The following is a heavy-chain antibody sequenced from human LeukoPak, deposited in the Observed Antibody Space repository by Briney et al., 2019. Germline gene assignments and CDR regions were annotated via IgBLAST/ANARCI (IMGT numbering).Heavy chain of an antibody. D-gene: IGHD4-11*01. Sequence: SVKVSCKASGFTFTKSALQWVRQARGQRLEWIGWIVVGSGNTDYAQKFQERVTITRDLFTSTAYMELSSLRSEDTAVYYCAAGLRGPTVTGKYYYYGMDVWGQGTTVTVSS. J-gene: IGHJ6*02. CDR3: AAGLRGPTVTGKYYYYGMDV. CDR2: IVVGSGNT. V-gene: IGHV1-58*01. CDR1: GFTFTKSA.